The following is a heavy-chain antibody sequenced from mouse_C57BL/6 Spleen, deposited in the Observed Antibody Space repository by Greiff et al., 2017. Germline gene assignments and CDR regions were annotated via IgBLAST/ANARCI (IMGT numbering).Heavy chain of an antibody. D-gene: IGHD2-4*01. J-gene: IGHJ3*01. CDR1: GYTFTSYW. Sequence: VKLQQPGAELVRPGTSVKLSCKASGYTFTSYWMHWVKQRPGQGLEWIGVIDPSDSYTNYNQKFKGKATLTVDTSSSTAYMQLSSLTSEDSAVYYCARYDYAVGFAYWGQGTLVTVSA. CDR3: ARYDYAVGFAY. CDR2: IDPSDSYT. V-gene: IGHV1-59*01.